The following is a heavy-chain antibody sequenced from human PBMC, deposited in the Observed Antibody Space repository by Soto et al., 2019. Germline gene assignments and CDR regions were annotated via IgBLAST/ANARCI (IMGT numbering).Heavy chain of an antibody. V-gene: IGHV1-46*01. Sequence: QVQLVQSGAEAKKPGASVRVSCKALGYSLTSYYMHWVRQAPGQGLEWMGMINPRIGSTSYTQRFRDRVTMTRDTSTSTVYMELSSLIFEDTAVYYCARGFAYRDSTFWNYYCDYWGQGTLVTVSS. CDR1: GYSLTSYY. J-gene: IGHJ4*02. CDR3: ARGFAYRDSTFWNYYCDY. CDR2: INPRIGST. D-gene: IGHD3-3*01.